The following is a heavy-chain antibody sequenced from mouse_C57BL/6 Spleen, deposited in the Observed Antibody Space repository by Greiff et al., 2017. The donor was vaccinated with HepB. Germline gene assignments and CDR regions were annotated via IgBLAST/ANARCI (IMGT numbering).Heavy chain of an antibody. J-gene: IGHJ2*01. CDR1: GFTFSSYG. CDR2: ISSGGSYT. CDR3: ARHKPQPLYFDY. D-gene: IGHD3-2*02. V-gene: IGHV5-6*01. Sequence: EVKLQESGGDLVKPGGSLKLSCAASGFTFSSYGMSWVRQTPDKRLEWVATISSGGSYTYYPDSVKGRFTISRDNAKNTLYLQMSSLKSEDTAMYYCARHKPQPLYFDYWGQGTTLTVSS.